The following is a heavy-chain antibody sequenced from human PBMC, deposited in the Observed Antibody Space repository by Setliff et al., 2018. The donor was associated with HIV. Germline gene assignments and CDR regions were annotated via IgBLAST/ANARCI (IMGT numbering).Heavy chain of an antibody. Sequence: GESLKISCHLSGYSFVDFWIGWVRQMPGKGLEWVGFIYPGDSDSRYSPSFRGQVTISADKSTTTAYLDWASLKASDTAMCYCVRYIGAAAGYIDHWGQGTLVTVSS. CDR2: IYPGDSDS. J-gene: IGHJ4*02. CDR1: GYSFVDFW. D-gene: IGHD6-25*01. CDR3: VRYIGAAAGYIDH. V-gene: IGHV5-51*01.